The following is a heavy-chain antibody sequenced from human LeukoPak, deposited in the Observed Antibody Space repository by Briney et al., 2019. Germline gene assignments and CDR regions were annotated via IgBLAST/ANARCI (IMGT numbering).Heavy chain of an antibody. J-gene: IGHJ6*02. CDR1: GFIFDDYA. Sequence: PGGSLRLSCSASGFIFDDYAVHWVRHAPGKGLEWDSLISGYGGITRYADSVKGRFTISRDNSKNSLNLQMNSLRVEDTALYYCAVMGFMPDYGCYNYYGMDVWGQGTTVTVSS. CDR3: AVMGFMPDYGCYNYYGMDV. D-gene: IGHD3-10*01. V-gene: IGHV3-43*02. CDR2: ISGYGGIT.